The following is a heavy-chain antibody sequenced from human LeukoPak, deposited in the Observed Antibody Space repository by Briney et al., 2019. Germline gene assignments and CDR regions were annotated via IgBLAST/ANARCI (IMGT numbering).Heavy chain of an antibody. D-gene: IGHD6-13*01. Sequence: ATVKVSCKASGYAFLHYGVQWVRRAPGQTLEWMGWINAGNGDDTKYSQKFQARLTMTTDTSATTVYMELNSLRSEDTAVYYCARSGSNWSCDSWGQGTLVTVSS. CDR3: ARSGSNWSCDS. V-gene: IGHV1-3*01. CDR1: GYAFLHYG. CDR2: INAGNGDDT. J-gene: IGHJ4*02.